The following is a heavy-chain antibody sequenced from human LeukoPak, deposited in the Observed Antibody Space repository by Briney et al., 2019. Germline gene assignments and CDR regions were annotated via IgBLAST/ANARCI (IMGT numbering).Heavy chain of an antibody. CDR1: GFMFSSNW. D-gene: IGHD5-24*01. Sequence: GGSLRLSCAASGFMFSSNWMSWVRPAPGKGLEWVANIKEDGTETYYVDSVKGRFTISRDNAKNSLYLQMNSLRVEDTAVYYCAKEGRSLQTYWGQGTLVTVSS. CDR2: IKEDGTET. V-gene: IGHV3-7*03. J-gene: IGHJ4*02. CDR3: AKEGRSLQTY.